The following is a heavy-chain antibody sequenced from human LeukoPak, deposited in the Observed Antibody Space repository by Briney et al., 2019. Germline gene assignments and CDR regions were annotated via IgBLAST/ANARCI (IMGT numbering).Heavy chain of an antibody. V-gene: IGHV3-30*18. CDR1: GFTFSSYG. CDR2: ISYDGSNK. D-gene: IGHD3-9*01. CDR3: AKDGGVYDILTGYQKNDY. Sequence: GGSLRLSCAASGFTFSSYGMHWVRQAPGKGLEWVAVISYDGSNKYYADSVKGRFTISRDNSKNTLYLQMNSLRAKDTAVYYCAKDGGVYDILTGYQKNDYWGQGTLVTVSS. J-gene: IGHJ4*02.